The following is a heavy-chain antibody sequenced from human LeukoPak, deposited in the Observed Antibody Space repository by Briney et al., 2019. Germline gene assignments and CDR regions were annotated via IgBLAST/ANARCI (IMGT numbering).Heavy chain of an antibody. CDR3: ASVVVPAAILLHFDY. CDR2: ISGSGGST. V-gene: IGHV3-23*01. D-gene: IGHD2-2*02. CDR1: GFTFSSYA. Sequence: GGSLGLSCAASGFTFSSYAMSWVRQAPGKGLEWVSAISGSGGSTYYADSVKGRFTISRDNSKNTLYLQMNSLRAEDTAVYYCASVVVPAAILLHFDYWGQGTLVTVSS. J-gene: IGHJ4*02.